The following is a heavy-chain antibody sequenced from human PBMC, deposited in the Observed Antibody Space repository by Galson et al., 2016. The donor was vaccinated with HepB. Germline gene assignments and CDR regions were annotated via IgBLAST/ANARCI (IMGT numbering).Heavy chain of an antibody. CDR2: IYYGGTT. CDR3: VRPTAGQIDY. Sequence: SETLSLTCTVSGGSISSRTSFWAWIRQPPGKGLEWLGNIYYGGTTDYNPSLKSRVTMSVDTSKNQFSLRLTSVTAADTALYYCVRPTAGQIDYWGRGTLVTVSS. J-gene: IGHJ4*02. D-gene: IGHD2-21*02. CDR1: GGSISSRTSF. V-gene: IGHV4-39*01.